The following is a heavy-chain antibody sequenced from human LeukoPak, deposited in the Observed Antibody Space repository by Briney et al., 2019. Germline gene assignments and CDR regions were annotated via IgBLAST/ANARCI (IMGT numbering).Heavy chain of an antibody. Sequence: SETLSLTCAVSGGSISSGGYSWSWIRQPPGKGLEWIGYIYHSGSTYYNPSLKSRVTISVDRSKNQFSLKLSSVTAADTAVYYCARTKVGASSHFDYWGQGTLVTVSS. D-gene: IGHD1-26*01. CDR3: ARTKVGASSHFDY. CDR1: GGSISSGGYS. J-gene: IGHJ4*02. CDR2: IYHSGST. V-gene: IGHV4-30-2*01.